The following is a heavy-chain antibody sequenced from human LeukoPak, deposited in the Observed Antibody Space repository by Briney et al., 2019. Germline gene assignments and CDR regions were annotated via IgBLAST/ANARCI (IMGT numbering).Heavy chain of an antibody. CDR1: GFTFSSYW. Sequence: GGSLRLSCAASGFTFSSYWMHWVRQAPGKGLVWVSRINSDGSSTSYADSVKGRFTISRDNAKNTLYLQVNSLRAEDTAVYYCARDPGYSSSWYNPYYYYGMDVWGQGTTVTVSS. CDR2: INSDGSST. CDR3: ARDPGYSSSWYNPYYYYGMDV. D-gene: IGHD6-13*01. V-gene: IGHV3-74*01. J-gene: IGHJ6*02.